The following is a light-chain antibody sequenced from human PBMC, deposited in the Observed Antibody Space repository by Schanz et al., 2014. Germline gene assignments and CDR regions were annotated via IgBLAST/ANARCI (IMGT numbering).Light chain of an antibody. CDR2: DVA. CDR3: SSYRRTDTTYVV. J-gene: IGLJ2*01. Sequence: QSALTQPASVSGSPGQSITISCTGTSSDVGGYNYVSWYQQHPGKAPKLILYDVASRPSGISNRFSGSKSGNTASLTISGLQAEDEADYYCSSYRRTDTTYVVFGGGTKLTVL. V-gene: IGLV2-14*01. CDR1: SSDVGGYNY.